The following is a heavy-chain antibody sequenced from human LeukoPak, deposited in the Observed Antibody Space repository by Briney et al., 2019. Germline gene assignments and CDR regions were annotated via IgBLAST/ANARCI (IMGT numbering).Heavy chain of an antibody. V-gene: IGHV4-39*01. D-gene: IGHD3-10*01. J-gene: IGHJ5*02. CDR2: LYHSGNS. Sequence: SETLSLTCSVSGGSITTTYYWRWIRQPPGGGLEWTAGLYHSGNSNYNPSLKSRVTMSVDTSKNQFSLQLTSMTAADTAIYYCTRHQTNFYGSGAPFDPWGQGTLVTVSS. CDR1: GGSITTTYY. CDR3: TRHQTNFYGSGAPFDP.